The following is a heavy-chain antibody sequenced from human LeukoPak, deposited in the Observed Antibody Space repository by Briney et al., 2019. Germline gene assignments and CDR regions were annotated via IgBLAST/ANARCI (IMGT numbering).Heavy chain of an antibody. J-gene: IGHJ3*02. CDR2: INPNSGGT. CDR1: GYTFTGYY. D-gene: IGHD3-22*01. V-gene: IGHV1-2*04. Sequence: GASVKVSCKASGYTFTGYYMHWVRRPPGQGLEWMGWINPNSGGTNYAQKFQGWVTMTRDTSISTAYMELSRLRSDDTAVYYCARADSMSMNAFDIWGQGTMVTVSS. CDR3: ARADSMSMNAFDI.